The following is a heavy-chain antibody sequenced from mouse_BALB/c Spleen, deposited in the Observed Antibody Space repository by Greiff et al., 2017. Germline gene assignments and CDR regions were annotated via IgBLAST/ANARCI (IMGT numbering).Heavy chain of an antibody. J-gene: IGHJ4*01. CDR2: INPYNDGT. Sequence: LKQSGPELVKPGASVKMSCKASGYTFTSYVMHWVKQKPGQGLEWIGYINPYNDGTKYNEKFKGKATLTSDKSSSTAYMELSSLTSEDSAVYYCARGDSSGYVLAMDYWGQGTSVTVSS. CDR1: GYTFTSYV. D-gene: IGHD3-2*01. CDR3: ARGDSSGYVLAMDY. V-gene: IGHV1-14*01.